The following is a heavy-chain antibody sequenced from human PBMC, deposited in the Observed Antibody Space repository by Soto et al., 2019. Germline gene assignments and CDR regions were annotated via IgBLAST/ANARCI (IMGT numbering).Heavy chain of an antibody. Sequence: EVQLVQSGGALVQPRGSLRLSCVASGFTFSTYWMTWVRKAPGMGLEWVAGIKEDGSEEVYVDSVKGRFSISRDNAKTSLYLQLNSLRAEDTAVYYCATAISSPFSNFDYWGQGSLVTVSS. CDR2: IKEDGSEE. V-gene: IGHV3-7*01. J-gene: IGHJ4*02. D-gene: IGHD2-2*01. CDR1: GFTFSTYW. CDR3: ATAISSPFSNFDY.